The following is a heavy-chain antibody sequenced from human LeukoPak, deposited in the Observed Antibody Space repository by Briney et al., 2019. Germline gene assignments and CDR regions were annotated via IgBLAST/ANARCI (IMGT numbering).Heavy chain of an antibody. Sequence: ASVKFSCQASGYTFTSYYMHWVRQAPGQGLEWMGIINPSGGSTSYAQKFQGRVTMTRDTSTSTVYMELSSLRSEDTAVYYCARERKSGWLERTYNFDYWGQGTLVTVSS. CDR2: INPSGGST. CDR3: ARERKSGWLERTYNFDY. J-gene: IGHJ4*02. D-gene: IGHD1-1*01. CDR1: GYTFTSYY. V-gene: IGHV1-46*01.